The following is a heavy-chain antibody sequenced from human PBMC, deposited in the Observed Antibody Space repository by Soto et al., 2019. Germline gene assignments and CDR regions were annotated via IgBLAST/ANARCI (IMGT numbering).Heavy chain of an antibody. CDR1: GFAFGRYA. Sequence: EVQLLESGGGLVKPGGSLRLSCAASGFAFGRYALSWVRQAPGKGLEWVSAMGGRVDSKSYADSVKGRFTISRDVPKNTLFLEMNSLRPEDTAIYFCARDQISGWYDNWGQGTLVTVSS. CDR2: MGGRVDSK. J-gene: IGHJ5*02. V-gene: IGHV3-23*01. D-gene: IGHD6-19*01. CDR3: ARDQISGWYDN.